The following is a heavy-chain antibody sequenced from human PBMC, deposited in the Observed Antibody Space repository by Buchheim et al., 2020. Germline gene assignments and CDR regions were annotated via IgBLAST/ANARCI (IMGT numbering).Heavy chain of an antibody. CDR3: AKDRGSSDYYYYGMDV. J-gene: IGHJ6*02. D-gene: IGHD3-10*01. CDR2: ISYDGSNK. Sequence: QVQLVESGGGVVQPGRSLRLSCAASGFTFSSYGMHWVRQAPGKGLEWVAVISYDGSNKYYADSVKGRFTISRDNSKNTLYLQMNSLRAEDTAVYYCAKDRGSSDYYYYGMDVWGQGTT. V-gene: IGHV3-30*18. CDR1: GFTFSSYG.